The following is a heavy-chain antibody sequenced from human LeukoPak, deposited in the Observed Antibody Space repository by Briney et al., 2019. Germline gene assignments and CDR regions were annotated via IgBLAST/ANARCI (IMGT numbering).Heavy chain of an antibody. V-gene: IGHV5-51*01. J-gene: IGHJ4*02. CDR3: ARQTAMGRSGDY. Sequence: GESLKISCKASGYSFTSYWIGWVRQMPEKGLEWMGIIDPSNSDTRCTPSFQGQVTISADKSLTTAYLQWNSLKASDTAMYYCARQTAMGRSGDYWGQGTLVTVSS. D-gene: IGHD5-18*01. CDR2: IDPSNSDT. CDR1: GYSFTSYW.